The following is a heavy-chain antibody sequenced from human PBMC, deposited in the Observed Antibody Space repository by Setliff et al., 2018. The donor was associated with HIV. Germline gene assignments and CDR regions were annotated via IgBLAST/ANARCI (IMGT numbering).Heavy chain of an antibody. CDR2: IYHSGST. D-gene: IGHD5-18*01. Sequence: SETLSLTCAVSGYPISSGYYRCWIRQPPGKGLEWIGSIYHSGSTYYSPSIKSRVTISVDTSKNQFSLTLSSLTAADTAVYYCARVFVDTAVLRVLEYYFDSWGRGTLVTVS. CDR3: ARVFVDTAVLRVLEYYFDS. J-gene: IGHJ4*02. V-gene: IGHV4-38-2*01. CDR1: GYPISSGYY.